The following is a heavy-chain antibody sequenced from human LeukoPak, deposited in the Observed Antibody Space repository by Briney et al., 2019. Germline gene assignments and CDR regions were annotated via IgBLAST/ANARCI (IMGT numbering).Heavy chain of an antibody. D-gene: IGHD3-22*01. V-gene: IGHV3-64*01. CDR2: ISSNGGST. J-gene: IGHJ4*02. CDR3: ARPLHFDSSGYYYGY. CDR1: GFTFSSYA. Sequence: PGGSLRLSCAASGFTFSSYAMHWVRQAPGKGLEYVSAISSNGGSTYYANSVKGRFTISRDNSKNTLYLQMGSLRAEDMPVYYCARPLHFDSSGYYYGYWGQGTLVTVSS.